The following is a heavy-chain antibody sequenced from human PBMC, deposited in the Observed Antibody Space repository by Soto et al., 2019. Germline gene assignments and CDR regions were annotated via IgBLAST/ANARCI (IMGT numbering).Heavy chain of an antibody. CDR2: ISYDGSNK. D-gene: IGHD2-15*01. CDR1: GFTFSSYA. Sequence: GGSLRLSCAASGFTFSSYAMHWVRQAPGKGLEWVAVISYDGSNKYYADSVKGRFTVSRDNSKNTLYLQMNSLRAEDTAVYYCARDQPSPPLYCSGGSCYSGYFDYWGQRTPVTVSS. J-gene: IGHJ4*02. V-gene: IGHV3-30-3*01. CDR3: ARDQPSPPLYCSGGSCYSGYFDY.